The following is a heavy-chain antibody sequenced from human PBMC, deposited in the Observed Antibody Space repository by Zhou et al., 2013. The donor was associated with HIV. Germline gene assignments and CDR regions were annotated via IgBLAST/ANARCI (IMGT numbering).Heavy chain of an antibody. CDR3: ARDVYCSSTTCYPSLVH. V-gene: IGHV1-18*01. CDR1: GYSFTSYG. CDR2: ITVRNGNR. D-gene: IGHD2-2*01. Sequence: QVQLMQSGAEVKKPGASVKVSCKASGYSFTSYGLSWVRQAPGQGFEWMGWITVRNGNRKYAKSFQDRVTMTTDTSTSTAYMELRSLKSDDTAMYYCARDVYCSSTTCYPSLVHWGQGTLVIVSS. J-gene: IGHJ4*02.